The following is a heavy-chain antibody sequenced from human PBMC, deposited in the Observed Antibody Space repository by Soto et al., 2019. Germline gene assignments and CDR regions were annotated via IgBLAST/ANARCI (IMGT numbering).Heavy chain of an antibody. CDR3: AAYGSGSYIGYYYGMDV. CDR2: INPSGGST. CDR1: GYPFTSYY. J-gene: IGHJ6*02. V-gene: IGHV1-46*01. D-gene: IGHD3-10*01. Sequence: ASLKVSCKSSGYPFTSYYIHWVRQAPGQGLEWMGIINPSGGSTSYAQKFQGRVTMTRDTSTSTVYMELRSLRSEDTAVYYCAAYGSGSYIGYYYGMDVWGQGTTVTVSS.